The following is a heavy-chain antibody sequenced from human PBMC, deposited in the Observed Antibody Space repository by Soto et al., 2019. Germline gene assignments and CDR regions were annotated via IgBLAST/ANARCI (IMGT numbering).Heavy chain of an antibody. CDR2: IVPMLGTP. CDR1: GCTFDNFI. V-gene: IGHV1-69*13. J-gene: IGHJ6*02. Sequence: SVKVSCKASGCTFDNFIMNWVRQTPGRGLEWMGGIVPMLGTPTYAEKFKGRVTISATGSTSTMYMEVTSLRSEDTAIYYCARNGTYSSSLSQYSGMDVWGQGTTVTVSS. CDR3: ARNGTYSSSLSQYSGMDV. D-gene: IGHD1-26*01.